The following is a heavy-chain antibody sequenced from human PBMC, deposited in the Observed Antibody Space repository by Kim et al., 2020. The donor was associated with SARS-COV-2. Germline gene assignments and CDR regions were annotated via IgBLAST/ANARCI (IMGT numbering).Heavy chain of an antibody. J-gene: IGHJ4*02. Sequence: GGSLRLSCAASGFTFSSYGMHWVRQAPGKGLEWVAVIWYDGSNKYYADSVKGRFTISRDNSKNTLYLQMNSLRAEDTAVYYCARPLRPWEPHFDYWGQGTLVTVSS. CDR2: IWYDGSNK. V-gene: IGHV3-33*01. D-gene: IGHD1-26*01. CDR1: GFTFSSYG. CDR3: ARPLRPWEPHFDY.